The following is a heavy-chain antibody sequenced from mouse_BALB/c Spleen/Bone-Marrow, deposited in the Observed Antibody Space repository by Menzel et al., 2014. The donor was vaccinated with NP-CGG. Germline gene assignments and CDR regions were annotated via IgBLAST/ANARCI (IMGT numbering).Heavy chain of an antibody. V-gene: IGHV5-6-5*01. CDR3: AREGGTTAHYYAMDY. J-gene: IGHJ4*01. D-gene: IGHD1-2*01. CDR1: GFTFSSYA. Sequence: EVMLVESGGGLVKPGGSLKLSCAASGFTFSSYAMSWVRQTPEKRLEWVASISSGGSTYYPDSVKGRFTLSRDNARNILYLQMSSLRSEDTAMYYCAREGGTTAHYYAMDYWGQGTSVTVSS. CDR2: ISSGGST.